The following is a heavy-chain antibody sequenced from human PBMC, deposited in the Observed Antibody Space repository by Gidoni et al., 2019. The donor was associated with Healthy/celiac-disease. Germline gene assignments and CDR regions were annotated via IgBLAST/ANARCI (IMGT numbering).Heavy chain of an antibody. CDR1: GFTFSSYW. CDR3: AVAAAGTGELDY. Sequence: EVQLVESGGGLVQPGGSLRLSCAASGFTFSSYWMHWVRQAPGKGLVWVSRINSDGSSTSYADSVKGRFTISRDNAKNTLYLQMNSLRAEDTAVYYCAVAAAGTGELDYWGQGTLVTVSS. CDR2: INSDGSST. V-gene: IGHV3-74*01. D-gene: IGHD6-13*01. J-gene: IGHJ4*02.